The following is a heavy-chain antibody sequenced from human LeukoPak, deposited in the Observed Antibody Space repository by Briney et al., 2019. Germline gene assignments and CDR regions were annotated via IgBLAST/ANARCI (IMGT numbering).Heavy chain of an antibody. CDR2: ISAYNGNT. CDR1: GYTFTSYG. J-gene: IGHJ4*02. Sequence: ASVKVSCKASGYTFTSYGISWVRQAPGQGLEWMGWISAYNGNTNYAQKLQGRVTMTTDTSTSTAYMEPRSLRSDDTAVYFCARGGFYDSSGDYFAANGDYWGQGTLVTVSS. CDR3: ARGGFYDSSGDYFAANGDY. D-gene: IGHD3-22*01. V-gene: IGHV1-18*01.